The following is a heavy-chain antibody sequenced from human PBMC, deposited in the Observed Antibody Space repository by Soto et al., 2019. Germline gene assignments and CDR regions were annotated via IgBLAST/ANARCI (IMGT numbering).Heavy chain of an antibody. CDR3: ATDGSVAVVAATNVPFDY. V-gene: IGHV3-15*01. Sequence: PGGSLRLSCATFGFTFNNAWMTWVRQAPGKGLEWVGRIKSKTDGGTTDYAAPVKGRFTISRDDSKNTLYLQMNSLKTEDTAVYYCATDGSVAVVAATNVPFDYWGQGTQVTVSS. CDR2: IKSKTDGGTT. J-gene: IGHJ4*02. CDR1: GFTFNNAW. D-gene: IGHD2-15*01.